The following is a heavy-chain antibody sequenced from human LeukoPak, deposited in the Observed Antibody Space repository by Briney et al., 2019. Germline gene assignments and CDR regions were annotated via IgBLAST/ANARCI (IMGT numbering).Heavy chain of an antibody. Sequence: SETMSLTCAVYGESFSGFYWSWIRRPPGKGLEWIGEINHSGTTNYSPSLKSRVIISTDTSKNQFSVRLMSVTASDTAVYYCARGPSHGGKYRGFFDYWGQGTLVAVSS. CDR2: INHSGTT. V-gene: IGHV4-34*01. J-gene: IGHJ4*02. CDR1: GESFSGFY. D-gene: IGHD4-23*01. CDR3: ARGPSHGGKYRGFFDY.